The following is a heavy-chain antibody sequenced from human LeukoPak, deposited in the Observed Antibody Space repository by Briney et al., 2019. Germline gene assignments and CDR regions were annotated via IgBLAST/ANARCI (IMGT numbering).Heavy chain of an antibody. Sequence: SETLSLTCAVYGGSFSGYYWSWIRQPAGKGLEWIGRIYTSGSTNYNPSLKSRVTMSVDTSKNQFSLKLSSVTAADTAVYYCAAGDTYYDFWSGYYISGYFDHWGQGTLVTVSS. CDR1: GGSFSGYY. V-gene: IGHV4-59*10. CDR2: IYTSGST. CDR3: AAGDTYYDFWSGYYISGYFDH. J-gene: IGHJ4*02. D-gene: IGHD3-3*01.